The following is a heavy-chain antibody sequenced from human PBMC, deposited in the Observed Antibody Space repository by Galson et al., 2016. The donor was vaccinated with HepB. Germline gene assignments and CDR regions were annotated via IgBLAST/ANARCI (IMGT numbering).Heavy chain of an antibody. D-gene: IGHD1-26*01. CDR3: AKEVGHPLPQGD. CDR2: ISGSDGST. V-gene: IGHV3-23*01. CDR1: GFTFSSYA. J-gene: IGHJ4*02. Sequence: SLRLSCAASGFTFSSYAMSWVRQAPGKGLEWVSAISGSDGSTYYADSVKGRFTISRDNSKNMLYLQMNSLSTDDTAVYYCAKEVGHPLPQGDWGQGTLVTVSS.